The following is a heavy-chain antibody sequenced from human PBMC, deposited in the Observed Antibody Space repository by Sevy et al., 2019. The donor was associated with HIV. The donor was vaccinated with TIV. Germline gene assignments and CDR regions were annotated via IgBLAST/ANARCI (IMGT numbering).Heavy chain of an antibody. CDR1: GYTFTGYY. Sequence: ASVKVSCKASGYTFTGYYMHWVRQAPGQGLEWMGWINPNSGGTNYAQKFQGRVTMTRDTSISTAYMELSRLRSDDTAVFYCERDHGSSWYGVYYYYYMDVWGKGTTVTVSS. CDR3: ERDHGSSWYGVYYYYYMDV. D-gene: IGHD6-13*01. V-gene: IGHV1-2*02. CDR2: INPNSGGT. J-gene: IGHJ6*03.